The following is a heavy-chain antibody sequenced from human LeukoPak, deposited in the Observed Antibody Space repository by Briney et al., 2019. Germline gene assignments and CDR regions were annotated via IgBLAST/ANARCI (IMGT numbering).Heavy chain of an antibody. CDR1: GFTFSSYW. D-gene: IGHD3-10*01. V-gene: IGHV3-74*01. Sequence: GGSLRLSCGASGFTFSSYWMHWVRPAPGKGLVWISRINSDGSTTSYADSVKGRFTISRDSAKNTLDLQMNSLRAEDTAVYYCARGNYYGQDYWGQGTLVTVSS. CDR3: ARGNYYGQDY. J-gene: IGHJ4*02. CDR2: INSDGSTT.